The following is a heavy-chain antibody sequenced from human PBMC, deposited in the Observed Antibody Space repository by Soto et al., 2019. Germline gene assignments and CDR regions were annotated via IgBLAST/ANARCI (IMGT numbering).Heavy chain of an antibody. CDR2: INLGTGYT. CDR3: SRSQNYGSGASSDY. D-gene: IGHD3-10*01. CDR1: GYTFTRSI. J-gene: IGHJ4*02. V-gene: IGHV1-3*01. Sequence: QVHLEQSGAEVKKPGASVKVSCKASGYTFTRSIMHWVRQAPGQSLEWMGGINLGTGYTKISQRFQGRVSFAGDTSASTAYMELSSLTSAYTAFYYCSRSQNYGSGASSDYWGQGTLVTNSS.